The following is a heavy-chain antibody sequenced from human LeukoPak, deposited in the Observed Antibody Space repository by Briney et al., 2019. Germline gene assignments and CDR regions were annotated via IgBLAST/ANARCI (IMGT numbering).Heavy chain of an antibody. V-gene: IGHV3-23*01. Sequence: GGSLRLSCAASGFTFSSSAMSWVRQAPGKGLEWVSGISDSGVNTYYADSVKGRFTISRDNSKNTLYLQMNSLRAEDTAVYYCAKEIGWLQLSHYYYGMDVWGQGTTVTVS. CDR3: AKEIGWLQLSHYYYGMDV. CDR2: ISDSGVNT. J-gene: IGHJ6*02. D-gene: IGHD5-24*01. CDR1: GFTFSSSA.